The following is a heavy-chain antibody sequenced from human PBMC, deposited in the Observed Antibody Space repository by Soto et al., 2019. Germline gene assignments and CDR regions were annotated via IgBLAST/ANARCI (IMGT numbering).Heavy chain of an antibody. J-gene: IGHJ4*02. CDR1: GVTFSSYA. CDR2: ISGSGGNT. V-gene: IGHV3-23*01. D-gene: IGHD3-22*01. Sequence: PGGSLRLACASYGVTFSSYAMSWVRQAPGKGLEWVSGISGSGGNTYYADSVKGRFTISRDNSKNTLYLQMNSLRAEDTAVYYCAKYRRYYYDSSGYYIIDYWGQGNLVTVSA. CDR3: AKYRRYYYDSSGYYIIDY.